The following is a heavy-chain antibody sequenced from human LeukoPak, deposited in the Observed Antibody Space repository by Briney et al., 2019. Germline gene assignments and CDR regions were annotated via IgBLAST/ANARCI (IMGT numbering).Heavy chain of an antibody. D-gene: IGHD5-18*01. Sequence: SETLSLTCTVSGGSINGYYWSWVRQTPGKGLEGISYVYYSGTTSYNPSLKSRVTTSVDTSKNQFSLKLSSVAAADTAVYYCARQSTAMGTFDYWGQGTLVPVSS. CDR3: ARQSTAMGTFDY. J-gene: IGHJ4*02. V-gene: IGHV4-59*08. CDR1: GGSINGYY. CDR2: VYYSGTT.